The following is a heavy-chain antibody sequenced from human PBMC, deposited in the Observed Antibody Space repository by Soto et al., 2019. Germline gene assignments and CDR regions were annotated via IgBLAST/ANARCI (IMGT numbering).Heavy chain of an antibody. CDR2: IYHSGNT. CDR1: GDSISSGAW. J-gene: IGHJ5*02. CDR3: ARDSRTGCSSTDCYMS. D-gene: IGHD2-2*01. V-gene: IGHV4-4*02. Sequence: SETLSLTCAVSGDSISSGAWWSWVRQSPGKGLQWIGEIYHSGNTRNNPSLKGRVTMSVDKSNNQLSLNLMSVTAADTATYYCARDSRTGCSSTDCYMSWGRGILVTV.